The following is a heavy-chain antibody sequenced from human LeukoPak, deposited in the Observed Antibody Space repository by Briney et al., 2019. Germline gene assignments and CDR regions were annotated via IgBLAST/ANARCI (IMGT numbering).Heavy chain of an antibody. V-gene: IGHV4-30-2*06. J-gene: IGHJ4*02. CDR2: IYRSGST. CDR3: AAIFYSNYVDY. D-gene: IGHD2/OR15-2a*01. Sequence: SETLSLTCTVSGASISSEGSHWIWIRQSPGKGLEWIGHIYRSGSTFYNPSLRGRVTMSVDTSNNHFSLRLASVTAADTAVYYCAAIFYSNYVDYWGQGIPVTVSS. CDR1: GASISSEGSH.